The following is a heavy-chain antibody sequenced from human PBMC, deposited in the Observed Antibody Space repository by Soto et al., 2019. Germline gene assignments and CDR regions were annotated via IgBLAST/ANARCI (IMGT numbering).Heavy chain of an antibody. D-gene: IGHD2-2*01. CDR3: ARDRLVPYGYGMDV. V-gene: IGHV3-33*01. CDR2: IWFDGSKK. Sequence: QMQLVESGGGVVQPGRSLRLSCAASGLTFRSYGIHWVRQAPGKGLEWVALIWFDGSKKYYVDSVKGRFAVSRDNSKNTLYLQMNSLRVEDTAVYYCARDRLVPYGYGMDVWGQGTTVTVFS. CDR1: GLTFRSYG. J-gene: IGHJ6*02.